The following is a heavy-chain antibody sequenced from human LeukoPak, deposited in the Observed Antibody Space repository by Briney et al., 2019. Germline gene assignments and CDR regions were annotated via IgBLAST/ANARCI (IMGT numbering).Heavy chain of an antibody. J-gene: IGHJ4*02. CDR2: IIPILGIA. Sequence: GASVKVSCKASGGTFSSYAISWVRQAPGQGLEWMGRIIPILGIANYAQKFQGRVTITADESTSTAYMELSSLRSEDTAVYYCARGRIKGAAPNFDYWGQGTLVTVSS. D-gene: IGHD6-13*01. V-gene: IGHV1-69*04. CDR1: GGTFSSYA. CDR3: ARGRIKGAAPNFDY.